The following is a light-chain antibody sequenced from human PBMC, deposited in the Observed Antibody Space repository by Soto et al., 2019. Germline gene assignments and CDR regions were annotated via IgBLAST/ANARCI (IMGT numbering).Light chain of an antibody. CDR3: QSYDSSLSGWV. CDR2: GNS. J-gene: IGLJ3*02. Sequence: QSVLTQPPSVSGAPGQRVTISCTGSSSNIGAGYDVHWYQQLPGTAPKLLIYGNSNRPSGDPDRFSGSKSGTSASLAITGLRAEDEADYYCQSYDSSLSGWVFGGGTKLTVL. V-gene: IGLV1-40*01. CDR1: SSNIGAGYD.